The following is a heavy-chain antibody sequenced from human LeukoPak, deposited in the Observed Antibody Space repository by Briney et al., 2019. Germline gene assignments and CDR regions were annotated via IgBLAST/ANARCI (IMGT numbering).Heavy chain of an antibody. J-gene: IGHJ5*02. CDR3: ARNLVVVARGVWFDP. Sequence: ASVKVSCKASGYTFTSYYMRWVRQAPGQGLEWMGIINPSGGSTSYAQKFQGRVTMTRDTSTSTVYMELSSLRSEDTAVYYCARNLVVVARGVWFDPWGQGTLVTVSS. CDR1: GYTFTSYY. CDR2: INPSGGST. D-gene: IGHD2-15*01. V-gene: IGHV1-46*01.